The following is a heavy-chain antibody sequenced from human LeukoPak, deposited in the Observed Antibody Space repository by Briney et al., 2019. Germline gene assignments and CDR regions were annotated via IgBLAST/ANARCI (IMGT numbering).Heavy chain of an antibody. CDR2: ICYSGST. CDR3: ARDQGSYSSFDS. J-gene: IGHJ4*02. D-gene: IGHD3-10*01. V-gene: IGHV4-39*07. CDR1: GGSVSSSSYC. Sequence: SETLSLTCTVSGGSVSSSSYCWGWIRQPPGKGLEWIGSICYSGSTYYNPSLKSRVTISEDTSRNQFSLKLTSATAADTAVYYCARDQGSYSSFDSWGQGTLVTVSS.